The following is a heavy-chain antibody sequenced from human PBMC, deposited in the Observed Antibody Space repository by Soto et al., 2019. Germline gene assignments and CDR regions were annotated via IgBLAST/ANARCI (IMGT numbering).Heavy chain of an antibody. CDR2: IYYSGST. Sequence: SETLSLTCTFSGCSISSGDYYWSWVPPPPGEGLEWIGYIYYSGSTYYNPSLKSRVTISVDTSKNQFSLKLSSVTAADTAVYYCARDLWGYCGTDCYPLDVWGQGTTVTVSS. V-gene: IGHV4-30-4*02. CDR3: ARDLWGYCGTDCYPLDV. CDR1: GCSISSGDYY. D-gene: IGHD2-21*02. J-gene: IGHJ6*02.